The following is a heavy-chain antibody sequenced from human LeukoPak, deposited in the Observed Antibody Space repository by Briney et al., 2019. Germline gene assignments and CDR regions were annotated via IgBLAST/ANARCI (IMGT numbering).Heavy chain of an antibody. D-gene: IGHD6-13*01. V-gene: IGHV3-48*02. J-gene: IGHJ4*02. CDR1: GFTFSSYS. CDR2: ISSSSSTI. CDR3: ARSVSIAAAGSFDY. Sequence: GGSLRLSCAASGFTFSSYSMNWVRQAPGKGLEWVSYISSSSSTIYYADSVKGRFTISRDNAKNSLYLQTNSLRDEDTAVYYCARSVSIAAAGSFDYWGQGTLVTVSS.